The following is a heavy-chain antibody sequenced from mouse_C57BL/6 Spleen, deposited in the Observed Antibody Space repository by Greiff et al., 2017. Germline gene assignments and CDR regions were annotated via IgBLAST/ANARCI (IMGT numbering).Heavy chain of an antibody. Sequence: DVMLVESGEGLVKPGGSLKLSCAASGFTFSSYAMSWVRQTPEKRLEWVAYISSGGDYIYYADTVKGRFTISRDNARNTLYLQMSSLKSEDTAMYYCTRDSYDGGWMDYWGQGTSVTVSS. CDR3: TRDSYDGGWMDY. CDR2: ISSGGDYI. D-gene: IGHD2-12*01. V-gene: IGHV5-9-1*02. CDR1: GFTFSSYA. J-gene: IGHJ4*01.